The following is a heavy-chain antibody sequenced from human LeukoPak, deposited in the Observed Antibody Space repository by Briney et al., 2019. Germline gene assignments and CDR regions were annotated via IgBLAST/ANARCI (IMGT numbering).Heavy chain of an antibody. J-gene: IGHJ4*02. CDR3: ARDNPFGGY. Sequence: GGSLRLSCAASGFTFSTYWMSWVRQAPGKGLEWVANIKQDGGEKNYVDSVKGRFTISRDNAKNSLFLQMNSLRAEDTALYYCARDNPFGGYWGQGTLVTVSS. D-gene: IGHD3-16*01. CDR2: IKQDGGEK. V-gene: IGHV3-7*03. CDR1: GFTFSTYW.